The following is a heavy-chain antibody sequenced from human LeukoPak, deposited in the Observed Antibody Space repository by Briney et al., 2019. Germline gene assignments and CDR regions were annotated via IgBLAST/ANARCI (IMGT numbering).Heavy chain of an antibody. V-gene: IGHV4-34*01. Sequence: SETLSLTCAVYGGSFSGYYWSWIRQPPGKGLEWIGEINHSGSTNYNPSLKSRVTISVDTSKNQFSLKLSSVTAADTAVHYCASHSSGYSKWGQGTLVTVSS. J-gene: IGHJ4*02. D-gene: IGHD3-22*01. CDR3: ASHSSGYSK. CDR1: GGSFSGYY. CDR2: INHSGST.